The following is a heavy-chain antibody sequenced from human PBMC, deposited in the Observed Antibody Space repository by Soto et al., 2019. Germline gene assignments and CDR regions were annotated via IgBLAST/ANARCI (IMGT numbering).Heavy chain of an antibody. CDR3: AKDSGEAVITT. CDR1: GRSITSHNW. J-gene: IGHJ1*01. D-gene: IGHD1-1*01. V-gene: IGHV4-4*02. CDR2: VYHTGNT. Sequence: QVQLQESGPGLVNPSGTLSLTCAVSGRSITSHNWWSWVRQPPGKGLEGIGEVYHTGNTNYNPSLKSPVTLSVDPAKEQFSLNLCSVTRADPAVYHCAKDSGEAVITTWGLGTLVTVSS.